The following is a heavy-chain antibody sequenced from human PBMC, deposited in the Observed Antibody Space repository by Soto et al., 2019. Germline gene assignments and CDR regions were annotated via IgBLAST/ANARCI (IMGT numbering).Heavy chain of an antibody. Sequence: PFQPLSVTCSVSGGSSSSYYWSWIRQPPGKGLEWIGYIYYSGSTNYNPSLKSRVTISVDRSKNQFSLKLSSVTAADTAVYYCARRYGGDLDYWGQGTPVTVSS. D-gene: IGHD1-26*01. J-gene: IGHJ4*02. CDR1: GGSSSSYY. CDR2: IYYSGST. V-gene: IGHV4-59*01. CDR3: ARRYGGDLDY.